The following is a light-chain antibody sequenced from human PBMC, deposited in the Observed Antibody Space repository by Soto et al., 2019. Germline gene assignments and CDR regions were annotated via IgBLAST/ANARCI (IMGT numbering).Light chain of an antibody. V-gene: IGLV1-44*01. Sequence: QSVLTQPPSASGTPGQRVTISCSGSNSNIGSYSVNWYRHLPGTAPKLLVFSDDQRPSGVPDRFSASKSGPSASLAISGLQSEDEADYYCAAWDDSLNGPVFGGGTKVTVL. CDR2: SDD. CDR3: AAWDDSLNGPV. J-gene: IGLJ2*01. CDR1: NSNIGSYS.